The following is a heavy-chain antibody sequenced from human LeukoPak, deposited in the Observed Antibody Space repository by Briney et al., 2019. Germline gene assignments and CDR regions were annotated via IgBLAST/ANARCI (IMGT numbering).Heavy chain of an antibody. CDR1: GFTFSDYY. CDR2: ISSSGSSI. Sequence: GGSLRLSCAASGFTFSDYYMSWIRKAPGKGLEWVSYISSSGSSIYYADSVKGRFTISRDNAKNSLYLQMNSLRAEDTAVYYCARGVLVAARRVPGRTYYFDYWGQGTLVTVSS. CDR3: ARGVLVAARRVPGRTYYFDY. V-gene: IGHV3-11*01. J-gene: IGHJ4*02. D-gene: IGHD6-6*01.